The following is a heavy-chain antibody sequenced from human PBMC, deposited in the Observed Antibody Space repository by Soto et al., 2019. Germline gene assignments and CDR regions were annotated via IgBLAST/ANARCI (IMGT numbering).Heavy chain of an antibody. V-gene: IGHV3-74*01. CDR2: ISDDGTTT. Sequence: PGVSLSLSCVVSGFPFRMYWMHWVRQVPGQRPFWVSRISDDGTTTNYADSVRGRFTISRDNSKNTLYLQMNNLKPDDTAIYYCTRGSRADSSGTGANCGQGTPGTVAS. D-gene: IGHD3-10*01. CDR3: TRGSRADSSGTGAN. CDR1: GFPFRMYW. J-gene: IGHJ4*02.